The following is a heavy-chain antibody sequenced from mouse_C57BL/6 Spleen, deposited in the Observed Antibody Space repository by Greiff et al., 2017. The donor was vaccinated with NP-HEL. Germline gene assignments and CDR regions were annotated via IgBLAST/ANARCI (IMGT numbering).Heavy chain of an antibody. D-gene: IGHD1-1*01. Sequence: VQLQQSGAELVRPGTSVKVSCKASGYAFTNYLIEWVKQRPGQGLEWIGVINPGSGGTNYNEKFKGKATLTADKSSSTAYMQLSSLTSEDSAVYFCARSDGSSVYYAMDCWGQGASVTVSS. CDR2: INPGSGGT. J-gene: IGHJ4*01. CDR3: ARSDGSSVYYAMDC. V-gene: IGHV1-54*01. CDR1: GYAFTNYL.